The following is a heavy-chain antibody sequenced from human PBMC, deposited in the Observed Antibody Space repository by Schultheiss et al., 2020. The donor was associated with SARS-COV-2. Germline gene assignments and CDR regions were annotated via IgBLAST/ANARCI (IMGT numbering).Heavy chain of an antibody. D-gene: IGHD2-2*01. V-gene: IGHV3-23*01. Sequence: GGSLRLSCAASGFTFSSYAMHWVRQAPGKGLEWVSAISGGGVSTYYADSVRGRFTVSRDNSRNTLYLQMNSLRAEDTAVYFCAQVVPAASAESPWDYWGQGTLVTVSS. J-gene: IGHJ4*02. CDR2: ISGGGVST. CDR1: GFTFSSYA. CDR3: AQVVPAASAESPWDY.